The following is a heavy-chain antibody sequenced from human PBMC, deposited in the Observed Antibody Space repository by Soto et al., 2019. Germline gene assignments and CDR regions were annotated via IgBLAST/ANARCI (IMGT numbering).Heavy chain of an antibody. J-gene: IGHJ3*02. CDR1: GYSFTAYY. Sequence: QVQLVQSGAEVKKPGASVSVSCKASGYSFTAYYIHWVRQAPGQGLEWMGWINPNTGVTNYAQKFQGRVTVTTAPSINLVYMEVYRLRSDDTAVYYCARVRWTGTSDAFDIWGQGAMVTVAS. CDR3: ARVRWTGTSDAFDI. V-gene: IGHV1-2*02. D-gene: IGHD1-7*01. CDR2: INPNTGVT.